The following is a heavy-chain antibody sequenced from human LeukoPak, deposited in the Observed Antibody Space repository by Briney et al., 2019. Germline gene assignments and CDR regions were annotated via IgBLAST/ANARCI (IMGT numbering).Heavy chain of an antibody. D-gene: IGHD3-10*02. Sequence: PSGTLSLTCGVSGGSITNTNYWTWVRQPPGKGLEWIGEVNLQGSTNYNPSLMGRVAIAVDTSENHISLQLTSVTAADTAVYYCARDLHYYVAMDVWGQGTTVTVSS. CDR3: ARDLHYYVAMDV. CDR1: GGSITNTNY. CDR2: VNLQGST. J-gene: IGHJ6*02. V-gene: IGHV4-4*02.